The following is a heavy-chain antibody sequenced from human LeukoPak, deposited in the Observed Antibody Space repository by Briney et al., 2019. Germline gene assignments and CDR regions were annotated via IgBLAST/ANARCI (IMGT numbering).Heavy chain of an antibody. V-gene: IGHV1-2*02. Sequence: ASVKVSCKASGYTFTGYYMHWVRQAPGQGLEWMGWINPNSGGRNYAQKFQGRVTMTRDTSISTAYMELSRLRSDDTAVYYCARDQRGHYGSGSYYMIAYYYYMGVWGKGTTVTVSS. D-gene: IGHD3-10*01. CDR1: GYTFTGYY. CDR3: ARDQRGHYGSGSYYMIAYYYYMGV. J-gene: IGHJ6*03. CDR2: INPNSGGR.